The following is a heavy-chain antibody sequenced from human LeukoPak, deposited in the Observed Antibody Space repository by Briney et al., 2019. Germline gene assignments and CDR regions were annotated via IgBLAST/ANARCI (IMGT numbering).Heavy chain of an antibody. CDR1: GFTFSSYA. D-gene: IGHD1-14*01. Sequence: GGSLRLSRAASGFTFSSYAMHWVRQAPGKGLEWVAVIWYDGSNKYYADSVKGRFTISRDNSKNTLYLQMNSLRAEDTAVYYCARTTPDKWTPYYFDYWGQGTLVTVSS. CDR3: ARTTPDKWTPYYFDY. V-gene: IGHV3-33*01. J-gene: IGHJ4*02. CDR2: IWYDGSNK.